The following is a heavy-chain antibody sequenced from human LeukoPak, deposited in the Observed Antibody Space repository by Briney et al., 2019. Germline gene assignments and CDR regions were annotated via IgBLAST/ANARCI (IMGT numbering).Heavy chain of an antibody. V-gene: IGHV3-21*01. CDR3: ANGNRCTSPNCLGYYYFYMDV. Sequence: GGSLRLSCAASGFTFSSYSMNWVRQAPGKGLEWVSSIGSSSSYIYYADSVKGRFTISRDNAKNSLYLQMNSLRAEDTAVYYCANGNRCTSPNCLGYYYFYMDVWGKGTTVTVSS. CDR1: GFTFSSYS. J-gene: IGHJ6*03. CDR2: IGSSSSYI. D-gene: IGHD2-8*01.